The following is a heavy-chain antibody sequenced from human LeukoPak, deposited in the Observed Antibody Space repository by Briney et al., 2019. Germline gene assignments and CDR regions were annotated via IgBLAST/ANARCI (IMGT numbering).Heavy chain of an antibody. CDR2: ISYDGSNK. V-gene: IGHV3-30*18. CDR1: GFTFSSYG. CDR3: AKASVTGGGSGMDV. Sequence: PGGSLRLSCAASGFTFSSYGMHWVRQAPGKGLEWVAVISYDGSNKYYADSVKGRFTISRDNSKNTLHLQMNSLRAEDTAVYYCAKASVTGGGSGMDVWGQGTTVTVSS. J-gene: IGHJ6*02. D-gene: IGHD1-20*01.